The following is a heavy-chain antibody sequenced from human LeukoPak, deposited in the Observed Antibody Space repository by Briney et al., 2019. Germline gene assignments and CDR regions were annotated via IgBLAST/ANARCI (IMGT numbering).Heavy chain of an antibody. CDR3: ARDLYGGYIDY. V-gene: IGHV4-59*01. D-gene: IGHD4/OR15-4a*01. J-gene: IGHJ4*02. Sequence: SETLSLTCTVSGGSISSYCWSWIRQPPGKGLEWIGYICYSGSTNYNPSLKSRVTISVDTSKNQSSLKLSSVTAADTALYYCARDLYGGYIDYWGQGTLVTVSS. CDR2: ICYSGST. CDR1: GGSISSYC.